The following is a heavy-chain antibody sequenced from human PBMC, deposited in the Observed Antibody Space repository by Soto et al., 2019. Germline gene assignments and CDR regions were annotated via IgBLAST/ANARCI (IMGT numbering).Heavy chain of an antibody. Sequence: ASVKVSCKASGYTFINYYIHWVLQAPGQGLEWMAIINPMGGSTNYAQEFRGRVTLTSDTSTSTVYMELSSLRFEDTALFYCARDLAAGDLWGQGTLVTVST. CDR2: INPMGGST. D-gene: IGHD6-13*01. CDR1: GYTFINYY. V-gene: IGHV1-46*01. J-gene: IGHJ5*02. CDR3: ARDLAAGDL.